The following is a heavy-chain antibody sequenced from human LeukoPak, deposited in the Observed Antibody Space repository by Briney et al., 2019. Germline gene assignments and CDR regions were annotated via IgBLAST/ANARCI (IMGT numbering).Heavy chain of an antibody. D-gene: IGHD3-10*01. CDR3: ARGRVVYGSGNWSDP. Sequence: PSETLSLTCTVSGGSISSSSYYWGWIRQPPGKGLEWIGSIYYSGSTYYNPSLKSRVTISVDTSKNQFSLKLSSVTAADTAVYYCARGRVVYGSGNWSDPWGQGTLVTVSS. CDR1: GGSISSSSYY. J-gene: IGHJ5*02. CDR2: IYYSGST. V-gene: IGHV4-39*01.